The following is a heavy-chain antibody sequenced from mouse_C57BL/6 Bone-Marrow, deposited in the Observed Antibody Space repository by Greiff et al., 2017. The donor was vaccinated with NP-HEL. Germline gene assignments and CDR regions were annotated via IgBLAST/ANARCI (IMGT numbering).Heavy chain of an antibody. V-gene: IGHV5-17*01. D-gene: IGHD1-1*01. CDR3: AREDITTVPLDY. CDR2: ISSGSSTI. Sequence: EVKVVESGGGLVKPGGSLKLSCAASGFTFSDYGMHWVRQAPEKGLEWVAYISSGSSTIYYADTVKGRFTISRDNAKNTLFLQMTSLRSEDTAMYYCAREDITTVPLDYWGQGTTLTVSS. J-gene: IGHJ2*01. CDR1: GFTFSDYG.